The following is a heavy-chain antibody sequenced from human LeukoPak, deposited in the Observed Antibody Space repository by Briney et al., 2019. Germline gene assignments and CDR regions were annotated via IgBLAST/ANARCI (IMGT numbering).Heavy chain of an antibody. J-gene: IGHJ3*02. D-gene: IGHD3-3*01. CDR3: ARVPGWRFLEWQDAFDI. Sequence: PSETLSLTCTVSGGSISSSSYYWGWIRQPPGKGLEWIGSIYYSGSTYYNPSLKSRVTISVDTSKNQFSLKPSSVTAADTAVYYCARVPGWRFLEWQDAFDIWGQGTMVTVSS. CDR1: GGSISSSSYY. CDR2: IYYSGST. V-gene: IGHV4-39*07.